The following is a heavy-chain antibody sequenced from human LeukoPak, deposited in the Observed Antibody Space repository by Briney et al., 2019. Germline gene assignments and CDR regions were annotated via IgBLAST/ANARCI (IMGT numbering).Heavy chain of an antibody. J-gene: IGHJ4*02. Sequence: PSETLSLTCTVSGGSISSGSYYWSWIRQPAGKGLEWIGRIYTSGSTNYNPSLKSRVTISVDTSKNQFSLELSSVTAADTAVYYCARSPLPYYDILTGYYTGFDYWGQGTLVTVSS. CDR2: IYTSGST. CDR3: ARSPLPYYDILTGYYTGFDY. D-gene: IGHD3-9*01. V-gene: IGHV4-61*02. CDR1: GGSISSGSYY.